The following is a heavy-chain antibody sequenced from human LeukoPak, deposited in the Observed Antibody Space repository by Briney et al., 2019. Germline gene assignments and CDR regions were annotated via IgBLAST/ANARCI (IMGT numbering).Heavy chain of an antibody. CDR3: ARDSSTVTNIDY. D-gene: IGHD4-17*01. J-gene: IGHJ4*02. Sequence: PGGSLRLSCAASGFTFSSYGMHWVRQAPGKGLEWVAFIRYDGSNKYYADSVKGRFTISRDNSKNTLYLQMNSLRAEDTAVYYCARDSSTVTNIDYWGQGTLVTVSP. V-gene: IGHV3-30*02. CDR2: IRYDGSNK. CDR1: GFTFSSYG.